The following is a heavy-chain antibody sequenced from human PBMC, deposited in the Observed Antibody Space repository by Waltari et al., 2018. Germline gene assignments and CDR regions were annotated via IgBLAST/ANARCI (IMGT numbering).Heavy chain of an antibody. V-gene: IGHV1-69*01. CDR3: ARVRGIGVAFNWFDP. D-gene: IGHD2-15*01. CDR2: IIPICGKA. Sequence: QVQLVQSGAEVKKPGSSVKVSCKASGGTFSSYAISWVRQAPGQGLEWMGGIIPICGKANDAAKFQGRVTITADESTSTAYMELSSLRSEDTAVYYCARVRGIGVAFNWFDPWGQGTLVTVSS. CDR1: GGTFSSYA. J-gene: IGHJ5*02.